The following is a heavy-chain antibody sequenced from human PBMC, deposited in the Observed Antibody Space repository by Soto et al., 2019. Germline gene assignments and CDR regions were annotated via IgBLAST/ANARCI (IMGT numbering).Heavy chain of an antibody. D-gene: IGHD3-22*01. Sequence: GESLKISCRGSGYDFNTNWFGWVRQLPGRGLEWVGIMYPGDSDTRLHPSLQGHVTLSADVTVSTAFLQWRTLKTSDSGMYFCARLPRDCNKTSRYYADHWGQGTSVTVSS. CDR3: ARLPRDCNKTSRYYADH. CDR1: GYDFNTNW. J-gene: IGHJ4*02. CDR2: MYPGDSDT. V-gene: IGHV5-51*01.